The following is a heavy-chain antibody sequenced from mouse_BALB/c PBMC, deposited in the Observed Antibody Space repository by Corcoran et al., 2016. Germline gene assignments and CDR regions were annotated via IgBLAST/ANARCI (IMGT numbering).Heavy chain of an antibody. CDR3: ARRRTTATAMDY. CDR1: GFSLSTSGMG. CDR2: IYWDDDK. J-gene: IGHJ4*01. D-gene: IGHD1-2*01. V-gene: IGHV8-12*01. Sequence: QVTLKESGPGILQPSQTLSLTCSFSGFSLSTSGMGVSWIRQPSGKGLEWLAHIYWDDDKRYNPSLKSRLTISKDTSSNQVFLKITSVDTADTATYYCARRRTTATAMDYWGQGTSVTVSS.